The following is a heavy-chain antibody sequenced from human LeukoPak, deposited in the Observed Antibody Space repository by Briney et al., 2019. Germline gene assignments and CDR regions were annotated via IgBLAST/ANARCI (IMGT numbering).Heavy chain of an antibody. D-gene: IGHD3-3*01. V-gene: IGHV3-7*01. CDR2: IKQDGSEK. CDR3: ARDFTPYYDFWSGYYTGGNYFDD. CDR1: GFTFSSYW. Sequence: PGGSLRLSCAASGFTFSSYWMSWVRQAPGKGLEWVANIKQDGSEKYYVDSVKGRFTISRDNAKNSLYLQMNSLRAEDTAVYYCARDFTPYYDFWSGYYTGGNYFDDGGQGTLVTVSS. J-gene: IGHJ4*02.